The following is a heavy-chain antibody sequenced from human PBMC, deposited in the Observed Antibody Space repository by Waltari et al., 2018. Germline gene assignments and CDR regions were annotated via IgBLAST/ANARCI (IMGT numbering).Heavy chain of an antibody. CDR3: ARQHPSSIAAHFVDY. V-gene: IGHV4-38-2*01. J-gene: IGHJ4*02. Sequence: QVQLQESGPGLVKPSETLSLTCAVSGYSISSGYYWGWIRQPPGKGLEWIGSIYHSGSTYYNPSLKSRVTISVDTSKNQCSLKLSSVTAADTAVYYCARQHPSSIAAHFVDYWGQGTLVTVSS. CDR2: IYHSGST. CDR1: GYSISSGYY. D-gene: IGHD6-6*01.